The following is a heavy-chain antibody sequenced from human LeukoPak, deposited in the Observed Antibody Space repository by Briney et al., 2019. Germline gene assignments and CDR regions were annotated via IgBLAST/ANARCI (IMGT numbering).Heavy chain of an antibody. CDR2: INPNSGGT. CDR1: VYTFTGYY. CDR3: ASPNVAAAGTGDY. J-gene: IGHJ4*02. Sequence: GASVKVSCKASVYTFTGYYMHWVRQAPGQGLEWMGWINPNSGGTNYAQKFQGRVTMTRDTSVSTAYMELSRLRSDDTAVYYCASPNVAAAGTGDYWGQGTLVTVSS. V-gene: IGHV1-2*02. D-gene: IGHD6-13*01.